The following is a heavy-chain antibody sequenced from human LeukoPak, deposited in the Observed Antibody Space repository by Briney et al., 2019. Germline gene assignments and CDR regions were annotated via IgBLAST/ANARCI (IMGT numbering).Heavy chain of an antibody. V-gene: IGHV3-74*01. CDR3: AKAANYDILTGYYLDY. CDR1: GFTFSHYW. D-gene: IGHD3-9*01. CDR2: INNDGSST. J-gene: IGHJ4*02. Sequence: GGSLRLSCAASGFTFSHYWMHWVRQVPGKGLVWVSHINNDGSSTTYADSVKGRFTISRDNSRNTLYLQMNNLRAEDTAIYYCAKAANYDILTGYYLDYWGQGTLVTVSS.